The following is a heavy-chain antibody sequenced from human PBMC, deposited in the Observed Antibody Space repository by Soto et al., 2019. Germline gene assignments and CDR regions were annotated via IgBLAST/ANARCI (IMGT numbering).Heavy chain of an antibody. CDR1: GFTFSSYW. CDR2: VKQDGSQS. V-gene: IGHV3-7*01. J-gene: IGHJ4*02. Sequence: GGSLRLSCAAPGFTFSSYWMSWVRQAPGKGLEWVANVKQDGSQSYYADSVKGRFTIFRDNARNSLYLQMNSLRGEDTAVYYCARDRQPNKYGGFDKWGQGTLVTVSS. D-gene: IGHD5-12*01. CDR3: ARDRQPNKYGGFDK.